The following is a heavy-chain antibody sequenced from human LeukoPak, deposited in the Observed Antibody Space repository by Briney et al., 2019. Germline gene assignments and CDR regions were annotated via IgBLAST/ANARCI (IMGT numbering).Heavy chain of an antibody. CDR3: ARDKGSSPSRFDY. CDR1: GYSISTGYY. D-gene: IGHD6-13*01. Sequence: SETLSLTCTVSGYSISTGYYWGWIRQSPGKGLEWIGSMHHTGSTYYSPSLKSRITISVDTSNNQLSLRVNSVTAADTAVYYCARDKGSSPSRFDYWGQGTLVTVSS. CDR2: MHHTGST. J-gene: IGHJ4*02. V-gene: IGHV4-38-2*02.